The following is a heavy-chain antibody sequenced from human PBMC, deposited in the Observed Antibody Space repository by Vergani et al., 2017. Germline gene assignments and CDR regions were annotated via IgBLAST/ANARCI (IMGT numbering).Heavy chain of an antibody. CDR2: INPNSGGT. J-gene: IGHJ6*03. V-gene: IGHV1-2*04. Sequence: QVQLVQSGAEVKKPGASVKVSCKASGYTFTGYYMHWVRQAPGQGLEWMGWINPNSGGTNYAQKFQGWVTMTRDTSISTAYMELSRLRSDDTAVYYCARGPLAAAGQTPIYYMDVGGKGTTVTVSS. CDR1: GYTFTGYY. D-gene: IGHD6-13*01. CDR3: ARGPLAAAGQTPIYYMDV.